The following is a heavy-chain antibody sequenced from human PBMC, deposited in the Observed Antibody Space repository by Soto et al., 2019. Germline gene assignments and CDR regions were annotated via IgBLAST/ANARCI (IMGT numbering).Heavy chain of an antibody. V-gene: IGHV6-1*01. D-gene: IGHD3-3*01. CDR1: GDSVSSDTSA. Sequence: SQTLSLTCAISGDSVSSDTSAWNWFRQSPSRGLEWLGRTLYRSKWSFDYAVSVRSRITINPDTSKNQFSLQLNSVTPEDTAFFYCASGIFKAGMGVGGKGTTVTVP. CDR2: TLYRSKWSF. CDR3: ASGIFKAGMGV. J-gene: IGHJ6*04.